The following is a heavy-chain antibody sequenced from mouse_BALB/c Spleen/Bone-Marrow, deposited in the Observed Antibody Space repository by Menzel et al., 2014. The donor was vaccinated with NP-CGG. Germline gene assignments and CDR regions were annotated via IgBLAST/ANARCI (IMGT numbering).Heavy chain of an antibody. Sequence: QVHVKQSGPGLAKPGASVKMSCKASGYTFTDTWIHWIKQRPGQGLEWIGYINPSTGYAEYNQNFKDKATLTVDKSSSTAYMQLSSLTSEDSAVYYCARDYWGQGTTLTVSS. J-gene: IGHJ2*01. CDR1: GYTFTDTW. CDR3: ARDY. CDR2: INPSTGYA. V-gene: IGHV1-7*01.